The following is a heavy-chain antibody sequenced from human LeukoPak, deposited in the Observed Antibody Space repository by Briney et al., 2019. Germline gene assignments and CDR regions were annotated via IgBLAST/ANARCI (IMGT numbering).Heavy chain of an antibody. J-gene: IGHJ4*02. Sequence: GGSLRLSCAASGFTFSSYSMNWVRQAPGKGLEWVSSISSSSSYMYYADSLKGRFTISRDNAKNSLYLQMNSLRAEDTAVYYCARESPTVRDGYNFDYWGQGTLVTVSS. D-gene: IGHD5-24*01. V-gene: IGHV3-21*01. CDR3: ARESPTVRDGYNFDY. CDR1: GFTFSSYS. CDR2: ISSSSSYM.